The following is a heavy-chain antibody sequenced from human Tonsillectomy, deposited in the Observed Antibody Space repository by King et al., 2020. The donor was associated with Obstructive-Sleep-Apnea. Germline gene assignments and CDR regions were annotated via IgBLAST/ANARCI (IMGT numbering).Heavy chain of an antibody. CDR3: ARDHSSSSSDVDY. J-gene: IGHJ4*02. V-gene: IGHV3-21*01. D-gene: IGHD6-13*01. CDR1: GFTFSSYS. Sequence: VQLVESGGGLVKPGGSLRLSCAASGFTFSSYSMNWVRQAPGKWLEWVSSISSSSGYLFYADSVKGRFTISRDNAKNSLYLQMKSLRAEDTAVYYCARDHSSSSSDVDYWGQGTLVTVSS. CDR2: ISSSSGYL.